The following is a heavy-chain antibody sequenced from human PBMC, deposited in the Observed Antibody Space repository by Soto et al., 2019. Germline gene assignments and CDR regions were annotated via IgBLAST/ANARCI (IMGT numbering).Heavy chain of an antibody. D-gene: IGHD3-16*02. Sequence: PGGSLRLSCAASGFTFCSYAMSWVRQAPGKGLERVSAISGSGGSTYYADSVKGRFTISRDNSKNTLYLQMNSLRAEDTAVYYCARDRRITFGGVIVMGYYYYGMDVWGQGTTVTVSS. V-gene: IGHV3-23*01. CDR1: GFTFCSYA. CDR3: ARDRRITFGGVIVMGYYYYGMDV. CDR2: ISGSGGST. J-gene: IGHJ6*02.